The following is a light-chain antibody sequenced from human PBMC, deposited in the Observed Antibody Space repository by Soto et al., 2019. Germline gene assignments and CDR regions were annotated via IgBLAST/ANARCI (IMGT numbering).Light chain of an antibody. Sequence: EIVLTQSPATLSLSPGERATLSCRASQSVSSYLAWYQQKPGQAPRLLIYDASNRAAGIPARFSGSGSGTDFTLSISSLYLEDFAVYYCQPRYNWSTFGQWSKVE. CDR2: DAS. V-gene: IGKV3-11*01. CDR1: QSVSSY. J-gene: IGKJ1*01. CDR3: QPRYNWST.